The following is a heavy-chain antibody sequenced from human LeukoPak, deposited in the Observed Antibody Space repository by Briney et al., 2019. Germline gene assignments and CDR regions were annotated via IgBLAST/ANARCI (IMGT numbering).Heavy chain of an antibody. CDR3: ARARGYSYGYRPNDYYYYYGMDV. Sequence: ASVKVSCKASGYTFTSYYMHWVRQAPGQGLEWMGIINPSGGSTSYAQKFQGRVTMTRDTSTSTAYMELSSLRSEDTAVYYCARARGYSYGYRPNDYYYYYGMDVWGQGTTVTVSS. D-gene: IGHD5-18*01. CDR2: INPSGGST. J-gene: IGHJ6*02. V-gene: IGHV1-46*01. CDR1: GYTFTSYY.